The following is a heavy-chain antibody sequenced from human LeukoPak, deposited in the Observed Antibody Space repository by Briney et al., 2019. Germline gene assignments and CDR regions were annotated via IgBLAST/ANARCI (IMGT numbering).Heavy chain of an antibody. Sequence: PPETLSLTCTVSGGSISSSSYYWGWIRQPPGKGLEWIGSIYHSGSTYYNPSLKSRVTISVDTSKNQFSLKLSSVTAADTAVYYCARVWFGELSKLDYWGQGTLVTVST. J-gene: IGHJ4*02. CDR2: IYHSGST. D-gene: IGHD3-10*01. CDR3: ARVWFGELSKLDY. CDR1: GGSISSSSYY. V-gene: IGHV4-39*07.